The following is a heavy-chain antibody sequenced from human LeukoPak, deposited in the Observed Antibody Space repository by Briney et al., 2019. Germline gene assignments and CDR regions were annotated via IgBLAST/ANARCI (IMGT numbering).Heavy chain of an antibody. V-gene: IGHV7-4-1*02. J-gene: IGHJ5*02. D-gene: IGHD3-10*01. Sequence: ASVKVSCKASGYTFTSYAMNWVRQAPGQGLEWMGWINTNTGNPTYAQGFTGRFVFSLDTSVSTAYLQISSLKAEDTAVYYCARDPASTMVRGVIMFGWFDPWGQGTLVTVSS. CDR2: INTNTGNP. CDR3: ARDPASTMVRGVIMFGWFDP. CDR1: GYTFTSYA.